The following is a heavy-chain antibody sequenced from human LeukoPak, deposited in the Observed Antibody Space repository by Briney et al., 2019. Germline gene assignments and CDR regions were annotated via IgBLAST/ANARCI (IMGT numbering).Heavy chain of an antibody. J-gene: IGHJ6*03. D-gene: IGHD6-13*01. CDR1: GGSISSGSYY. V-gene: IGHV4-61*02. CDR3: AREGSSSWYGGPYYYYYMDV. CDR2: IYTSGST. Sequence: SETLSLTCTVSGGSISSGSYYWSWIRQPAGKGLEWIGRIYTSGSTNYNPSLKSRVTISVDTSKNQFSLKLSSVTAADTAVYYCAREGSSSWYGGPYYYYYMDVWGKGTTVTVSS.